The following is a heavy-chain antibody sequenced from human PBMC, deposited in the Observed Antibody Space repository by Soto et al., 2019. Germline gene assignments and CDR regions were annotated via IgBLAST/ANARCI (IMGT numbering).Heavy chain of an antibody. CDR1: GFTFSSYG. CDR2: IWYDGSNK. Sequence: GGSLRLSCAASGFTFSSYGMHWVRQAPGKGLEWVAVIWYDGSNKYYADSVKGRFTISRDNSKNTLYLQMNSLRAEDTAVYYCARDSGYSYGYYDYWGQGTLVTVSS. D-gene: IGHD5-18*01. V-gene: IGHV3-33*01. J-gene: IGHJ4*02. CDR3: ARDSGYSYGYYDY.